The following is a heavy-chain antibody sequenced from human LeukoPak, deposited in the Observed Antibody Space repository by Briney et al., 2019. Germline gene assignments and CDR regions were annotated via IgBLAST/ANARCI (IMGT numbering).Heavy chain of an antibody. D-gene: IGHD2-8*01. CDR2: IRYDGSNK. J-gene: IGHJ4*02. CDR1: GFTFSSYG. Sequence: GGSLRLSCAASGFTFSSYGMHWVRQAPGKGLEWVAFIRYDGSNKYYADSVKGRFTISRDNSKNTLYLQMNSLRAEDTAVYYCAKDLGYCTNGVCQPLFDYWGQGTLVTVSS. CDR3: AKDLGYCTNGVCQPLFDY. V-gene: IGHV3-30*02.